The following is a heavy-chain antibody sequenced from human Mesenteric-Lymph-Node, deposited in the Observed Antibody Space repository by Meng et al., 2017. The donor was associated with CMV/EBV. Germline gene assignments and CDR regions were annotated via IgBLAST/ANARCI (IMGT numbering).Heavy chain of an antibody. Sequence: GESLKISCAASGFTFSSYAMSWVRQAPGKGLEWVSAISGSGGSTYYADSVKGRFTISRDNSKNTLYLQMNSLRAEDTAAYYCAKAPYCSSTSCTGDWGQGTLVTVSS. CDR2: ISGSGGST. V-gene: IGHV3-23*01. CDR3: AKAPYCSSTSCTGD. J-gene: IGHJ4*02. CDR1: GFTFSSYA. D-gene: IGHD2-2*01.